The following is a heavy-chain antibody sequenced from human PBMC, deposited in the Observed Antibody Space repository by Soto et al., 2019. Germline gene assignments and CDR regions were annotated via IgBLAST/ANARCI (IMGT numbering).Heavy chain of an antibody. CDR1: GYTFTSYG. CDR3: ARAPGSSKSCYICYYYGMDV. CDR2: ISAYNGIT. J-gene: IGHJ6*02. D-gene: IGHD2-2*02. Sequence: QVQLVQSGAAVKKPGASVKVSCKASGYTFTSYGISWVRQAPGQGLEWMGWISAYNGITKYAQKLQGRVTMTTDTSTGTAYMEVRGRSSDDTAVYYCARAPGSSKSCYICYYYGMDVWGQGTTVTVSS. V-gene: IGHV1-18*04.